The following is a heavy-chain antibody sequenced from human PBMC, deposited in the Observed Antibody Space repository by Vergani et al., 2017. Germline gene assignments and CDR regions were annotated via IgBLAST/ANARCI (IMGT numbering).Heavy chain of an antibody. CDR1: GGSFTSYH. D-gene: IGHD4-11*01. Sequence: QVQLQQWGGGLLKPSETLSLTCVVNGGSFTSYHWTWIRQSPGEGLEWVGDIDHTGRPDYNPSRKSRLSLSVDKTRNQFSLTLNSVTATDTAIYFCASVNTETNGHLYYYYYMDVWGQGTAVTVS. CDR3: ASVNTETNGHLYYYYYMDV. V-gene: IGHV4-34*01. J-gene: IGHJ6*03. CDR2: IDHTGRP.